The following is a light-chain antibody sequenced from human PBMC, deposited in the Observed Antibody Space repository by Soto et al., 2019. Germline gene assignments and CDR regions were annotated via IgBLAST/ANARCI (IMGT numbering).Light chain of an antibody. CDR1: QSVSSSY. V-gene: IGKV3-20*01. CDR3: QQYDNLLTWT. Sequence: EIVLTQSPGTLSLSPGERATLSCRASQSVSSSYLAWYQQKPGQAPRLLIYGASSRATGIPDRFSGSGSGTDFTLTISRLEPEDIATYYCQQYDNLLTWTFGQGTKVEIK. J-gene: IGKJ1*01. CDR2: GAS.